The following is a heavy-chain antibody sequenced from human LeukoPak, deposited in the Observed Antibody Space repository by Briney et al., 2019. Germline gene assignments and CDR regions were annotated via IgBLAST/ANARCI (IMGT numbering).Heavy chain of an antibody. CDR2: MNPNSGNT. CDR3: AGGYRCSTSPVYYYYYGMDV. D-gene: IGHD2-2*01. Sequence: ASVKVSCKASGYTFTSYDINWVRQATGQGLEWMGWMNPNSGNTGYAQKFQGRVTMTRNTSISTAYTELSSLRSEDTAVYYCAGGYRCSTSPVYYYYYGMDVWGQGTTVTVSS. CDR1: GYTFTSYD. V-gene: IGHV1-8*01. J-gene: IGHJ6*02.